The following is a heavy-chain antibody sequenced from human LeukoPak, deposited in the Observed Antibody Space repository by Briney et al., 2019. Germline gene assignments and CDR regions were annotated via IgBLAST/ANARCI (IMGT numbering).Heavy chain of an antibody. Sequence: PSETLSLTCAVYGGSFSGYYWSWIRQPPGKGLEWIAFIYYSGRTNYNPSLKSRVSISVDTSKNQCSLRLSSVTAADTAVYYCARHAIYSGGYSYWFDPWGLGTLVTVSS. CDR3: ARHAIYSGGYSYWFDP. V-gene: IGHV4-59*08. CDR1: GGSFSGYY. CDR2: IYYSGRT. J-gene: IGHJ5*02. D-gene: IGHD1-26*01.